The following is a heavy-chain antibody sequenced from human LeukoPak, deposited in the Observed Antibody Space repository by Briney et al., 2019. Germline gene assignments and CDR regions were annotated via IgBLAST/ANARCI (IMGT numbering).Heavy chain of an antibody. Sequence: GASVKFSCKASGYMFTGYYIHWVRRAPGQGLEWMGWINSNSGDTKYAQKFQGRVTMARDTSITTVYMELSSLRSDDTAVYYCARDKSGIDYWGQGTLVTVSS. CDR1: GYMFTGYY. CDR2: INSNSGDT. V-gene: IGHV1-2*02. D-gene: IGHD1-26*01. J-gene: IGHJ4*02. CDR3: ARDKSGIDY.